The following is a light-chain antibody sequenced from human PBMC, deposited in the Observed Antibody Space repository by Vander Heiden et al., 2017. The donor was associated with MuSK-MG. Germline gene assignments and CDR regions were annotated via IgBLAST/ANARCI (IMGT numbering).Light chain of an antibody. Sequence: DIQMTQSPSTLSASVVDIVTITCRASQSISSLLAWYQQKPGKAPKLLIYKASSLESGVPSRFSGSGSGTEFTLTISSLQPDDFATYYCQQYNSYPRTFGQGTKVEIK. J-gene: IGKJ1*01. V-gene: IGKV1-5*03. CDR2: KAS. CDR3: QQYNSYPRT. CDR1: QSISSL.